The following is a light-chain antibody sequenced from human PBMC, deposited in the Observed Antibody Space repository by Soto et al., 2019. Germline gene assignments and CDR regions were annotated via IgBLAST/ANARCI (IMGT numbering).Light chain of an antibody. CDR2: KAS. J-gene: IGKJ1*01. V-gene: IGKV1-5*03. CDR1: QSISSW. Sequence: DIQMTQSPSTLSASVGDRVTITCRASQSISSWLAWYQQKPGKAPKLLIYKASSLESGVPSRFSGSGSGTEFTLTISSLQPDDFATYYCQQFHSFPPTFGQGTKVDIK. CDR3: QQFHSFPPT.